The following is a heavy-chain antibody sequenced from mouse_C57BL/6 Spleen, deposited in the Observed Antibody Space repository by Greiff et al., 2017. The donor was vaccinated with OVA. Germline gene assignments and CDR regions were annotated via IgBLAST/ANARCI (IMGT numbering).Heavy chain of an antibody. CDR3: ARSTIGGGYFDY. Sequence: QVQLQQPGAELVKPGASVRLSCKASGYPFTSYWMHWVKQRPGQGLEWIGLIHPISGSTNYNEKFKSKATLTVDKSSSTAYMQLSSLTSEDSAVYYCARSTIGGGYFDYWGQGTTLTVSS. CDR2: IHPISGST. D-gene: IGHD2-14*01. V-gene: IGHV1-64*01. J-gene: IGHJ2*01. CDR1: GYPFTSYW.